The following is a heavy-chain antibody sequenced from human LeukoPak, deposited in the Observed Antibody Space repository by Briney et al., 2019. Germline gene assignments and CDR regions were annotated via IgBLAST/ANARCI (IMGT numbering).Heavy chain of an antibody. V-gene: IGHV4-59*08. J-gene: IGHJ3*02. CDR1: GGSISSYY. CDR2: IYYSGST. D-gene: IGHD3-22*01. Sequence: SETLSLTCTVSGGSISSYYWTWIRQPPGKGLEWIGYIYYSGSTKYNPSLKNRVTISVDTSRNQFSLNLTSVTAADTAIYYCARLSYYYDSSESDIWSQGTMVTVSS. CDR3: ARLSYYYDSSESDI.